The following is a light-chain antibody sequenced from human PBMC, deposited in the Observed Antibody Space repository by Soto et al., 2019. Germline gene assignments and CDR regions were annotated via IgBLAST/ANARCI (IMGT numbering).Light chain of an antibody. CDR1: QSVSSSY. J-gene: IGKJ1*01. V-gene: IGKV3-20*01. Sequence: EIVLTQSPATLSLSPGERATLSCRASQSVSSSYLAWYQQKPGQAPRLLVYGASSRATGIPDRFSGSGSRTDFTLTISRLEPEDFAVYYCQQFHSSPWTFGQGTKVEI. CDR3: QQFHSSPWT. CDR2: GAS.